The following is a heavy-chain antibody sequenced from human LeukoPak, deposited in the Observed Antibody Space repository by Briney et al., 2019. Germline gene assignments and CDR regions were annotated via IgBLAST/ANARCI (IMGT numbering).Heavy chain of an antibody. D-gene: IGHD2-15*01. V-gene: IGHV3-48*03. Sequence: GGSLRLSCAASGFTFSSYEMNWVRQAPGKGLEWVSYISSSGGTRYYADSVKGRFTISRDNAKNSLFLQMNSLRAEDTAVYYCARVLRYCSGGNCYSGGLGYMDVWGKGTTVTISS. CDR2: ISSSGGTR. CDR1: GFTFSSYE. J-gene: IGHJ6*03. CDR3: ARVLRYCSGGNCYSGGLGYMDV.